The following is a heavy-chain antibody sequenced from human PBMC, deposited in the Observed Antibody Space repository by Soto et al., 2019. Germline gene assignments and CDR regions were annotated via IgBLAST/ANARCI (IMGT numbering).Heavy chain of an antibody. D-gene: IGHD1-20*01. CDR2: IYYSGST. V-gene: IGHV4-59*01. CDR3: ARGNLSRYNWIPEGTFYYYMDV. J-gene: IGHJ6*03. CDR1: GGSISSYY. Sequence: SETLSLTCTVSGGSISSYYWSWIRQPPGKGLEWIGYIYYSGSTNYNPSLKSRVTISVDTSKNQFSLKLSSVTAADTAVYYCARGNLSRYNWIPEGTFYYYMDVWGKGTTVTVSS.